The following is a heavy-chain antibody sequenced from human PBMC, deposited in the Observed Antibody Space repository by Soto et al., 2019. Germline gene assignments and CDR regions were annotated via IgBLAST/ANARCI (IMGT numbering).Heavy chain of an antibody. D-gene: IGHD2-2*01. CDR1: GYTFTSYD. V-gene: IGHV1-8*01. J-gene: IGHJ5*02. CDR2: MNPNSGNT. Sequence: GASVKVSCKASGYTFTSYDINWVRQATGQGLEWMGWMNPNSGNTGYAQKFQGRVTMTRNTSISTAYMELSSLRSEDTAVYYCARYYCSSTSCYSSRLLEWLTYNWFDPWGQGTLVTVSS. CDR3: ARYYCSSTSCYSSRLLEWLTYNWFDP.